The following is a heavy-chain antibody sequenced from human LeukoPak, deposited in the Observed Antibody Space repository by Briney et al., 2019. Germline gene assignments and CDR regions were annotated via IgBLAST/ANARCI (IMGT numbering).Heavy chain of an antibody. Sequence: GGSLRLSCAASGFTFRSYSMNWVRQAPGKGLEWVSSISSSSTYIYYADSVKGRFIISRDNAKNSLYLQMNSLRAEDTAVYYCARPHPRTVFGVFSYYYGMDVWGQGTTVTVSS. D-gene: IGHD3-3*01. CDR2: ISSSSTYI. J-gene: IGHJ6*02. CDR3: ARPHPRTVFGVFSYYYGMDV. CDR1: GFTFRSYS. V-gene: IGHV3-21*01.